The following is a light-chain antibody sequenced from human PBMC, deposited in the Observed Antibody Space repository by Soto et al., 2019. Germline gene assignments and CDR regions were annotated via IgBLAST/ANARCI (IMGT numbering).Light chain of an antibody. CDR2: GAS. J-gene: IGKJ1*01. CDR3: PQYNDWLRT. Sequence: EIVLTQSPGTLSLSPGERATLSCRASRSVTTFLAWYQQKPGQAPRLLIYGASTRATGIPARFSGSGSGTEFTLTISSLQSEDFAVYCCPQYNDWLRTFGHGTKV. V-gene: IGKV3-15*01. CDR1: RSVTTF.